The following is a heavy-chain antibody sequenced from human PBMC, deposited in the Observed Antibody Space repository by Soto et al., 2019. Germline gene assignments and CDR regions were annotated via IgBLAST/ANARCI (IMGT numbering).Heavy chain of an antibody. CDR3: ASTSNYPPAYFDY. J-gene: IGHJ4*02. D-gene: IGHD4-4*01. CDR2: FDPEDGET. V-gene: IGHV1-24*01. CDR1: GYTLTELS. Sequence: WASVKVSCKVSGYTLTELSMHWVRQAPGKGLEWMGGFDPEDGETIYAQKFQGRVTMTEDTSTDTAYMELSSLRAEDTAVYYCASTSNYPPAYFDYWGQGTLVTVSS.